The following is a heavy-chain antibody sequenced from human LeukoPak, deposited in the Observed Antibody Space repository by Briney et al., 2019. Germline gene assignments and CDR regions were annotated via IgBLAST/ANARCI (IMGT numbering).Heavy chain of an antibody. CDR1: GYTFTSYG. V-gene: IGHV1-18*04. D-gene: IGHD3-10*01. Sequence: GASVKVSCKASGYTFTSYGISWVRQAPGQGLEWMGWISAYNGNTNYAQKLQGRVTMTTDTSTSTAYMELRSLRSDDTAVYYCARGNGLLWFGELLLGWFDPWGQGTLVTVSS. CDR2: ISAYNGNT. J-gene: IGHJ5*02. CDR3: ARGNGLLWFGELLLGWFDP.